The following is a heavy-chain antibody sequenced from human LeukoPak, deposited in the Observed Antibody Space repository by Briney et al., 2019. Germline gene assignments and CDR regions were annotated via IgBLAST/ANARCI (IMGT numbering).Heavy chain of an antibody. CDR1: GGTFSSYA. CDR3: AGGYPDYYGSGKLRTGNDY. V-gene: IGHV1-69*05. Sequence: SVKVSCKASGGTFSSYAISWVRQAPGQGLEWMGGIIPIFGTANYAQKFQGRVTITTDESTSTAYMELSSLRSEDTAVYYCAGGYPDYYGSGKLRTGNDYWGQGTLVTVSS. D-gene: IGHD3-10*01. CDR2: IIPIFGTA. J-gene: IGHJ4*02.